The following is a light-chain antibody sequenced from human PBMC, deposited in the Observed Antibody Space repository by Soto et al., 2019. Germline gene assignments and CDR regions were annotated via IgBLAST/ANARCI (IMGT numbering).Light chain of an antibody. CDR2: AAS. CDR1: QGISSY. Sequence: AIRMTQSPSSLSASTGDRVTITCRASQGISSYLAWYQQKPGKAPKLLIYAASTLQSGVPSRFSGSGSGTDFTLTITYLQPEDFATYYCQQANSFPWTFGQGTKVDI. V-gene: IGKV1-8*01. CDR3: QQANSFPWT. J-gene: IGKJ1*01.